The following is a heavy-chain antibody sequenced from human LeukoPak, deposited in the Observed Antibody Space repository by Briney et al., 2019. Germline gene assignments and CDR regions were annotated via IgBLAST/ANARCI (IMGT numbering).Heavy chain of an antibody. J-gene: IGHJ4*02. CDR3: ARVDYDILTGYSLFDY. V-gene: IGHV1-18*01. CDR2: ISAYNGNT. CDR1: GYTFTSYG. D-gene: IGHD3-9*01. Sequence: GAAGKVCCKCSGYTFTSYGISWGRQAPGQGLEWMGLISAYNGNTNYAQKLQGRVTMTTDTSKSTAYMELRSLRSDDTAVYYCARVDYDILTGYSLFDYWGQGTLVTVSS.